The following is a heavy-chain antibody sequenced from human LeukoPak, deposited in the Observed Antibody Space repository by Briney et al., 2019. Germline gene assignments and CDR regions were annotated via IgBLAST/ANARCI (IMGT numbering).Heavy chain of an antibody. J-gene: IGHJ4*02. Sequence: PGGSLRLSCAASGFTFSSYGMHWVRQAPGKGLEWVAFIRYDGSNKYYADSVKGRFTISRDNSKNTLYLQMNGLRAEGTAVYYCALPEGGYGDFDYWGQGTLVTVSS. V-gene: IGHV3-30*02. CDR1: GFTFSSYG. D-gene: IGHD5-12*01. CDR3: ALPEGGYGDFDY. CDR2: IRYDGSNK.